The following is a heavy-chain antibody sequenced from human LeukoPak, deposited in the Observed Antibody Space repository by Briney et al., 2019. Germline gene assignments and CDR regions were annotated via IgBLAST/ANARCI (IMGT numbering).Heavy chain of an antibody. Sequence: ASVKVSCKASGYTFTSYGISWVRQAPGRGLEWMGRISAYNGNTNYAQKLQGRVTMTTDTSTSTAYMELRSLRSDDTAVYYCARDLGGIAAADKADYWGQGTLVTVSS. CDR3: ARDLGGIAAADKADY. D-gene: IGHD6-13*01. CDR2: ISAYNGNT. CDR1: GYTFTSYG. V-gene: IGHV1-18*01. J-gene: IGHJ4*02.